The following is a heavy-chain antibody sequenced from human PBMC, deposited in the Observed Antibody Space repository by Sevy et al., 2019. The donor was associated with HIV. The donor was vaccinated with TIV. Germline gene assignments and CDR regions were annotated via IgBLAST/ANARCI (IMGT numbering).Heavy chain of an antibody. V-gene: IGHV1-2*02. CDR2: INPNSGGT. CDR1: GYTFTGYY. CDR3: ARLLAAAGTFDY. Sequence: ASVKVSCKASGYTFTGYYMHWVRQAPGQGLEWMGWINPNSGGTNYAQKFQGRVTMTRDTSTSTAYMELSRLRSDDTAVYYCARLLAAAGTFDYWGQGTLVTVSS. D-gene: IGHD6-13*01. J-gene: IGHJ4*02.